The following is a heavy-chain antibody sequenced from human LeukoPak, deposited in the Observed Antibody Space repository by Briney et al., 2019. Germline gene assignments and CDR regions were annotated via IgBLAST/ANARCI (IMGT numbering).Heavy chain of an antibody. CDR1: DFTLSNYA. J-gene: IGHJ4*02. CDR2: ISGNGYNT. D-gene: IGHD3-10*01. CDR3: AKGVRLWFAFYFDF. Sequence: GGSLRLSSAASDFTLSNYAMSWFRQAPGKGLEWVSSISGNGYNTYYADSVKDRFTISGDSSTNTLNLQMHSLRAEDTAVYYCAKGVRLWFAFYFDFWGQGTLVTVSS. V-gene: IGHV3-23*01.